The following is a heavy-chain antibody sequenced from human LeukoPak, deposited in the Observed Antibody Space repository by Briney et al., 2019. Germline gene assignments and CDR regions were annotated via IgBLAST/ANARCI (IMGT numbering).Heavy chain of an antibody. Sequence: GSLRLSCAASGFTFSSYAMTWVRQAPGKGLEWIGSIYYSGSTYYNPSLKSRVTISVDTSKNQFSLKLSSVTAADTAVYYCARFPSYFTMVRGVISAIDYWGQGTLVTVSS. CDR2: IYYSGST. CDR3: ARFPSYFTMVRGVISAIDY. D-gene: IGHD3-10*01. V-gene: IGHV4-38-2*01. CDR1: GFTFSSYA. J-gene: IGHJ4*02.